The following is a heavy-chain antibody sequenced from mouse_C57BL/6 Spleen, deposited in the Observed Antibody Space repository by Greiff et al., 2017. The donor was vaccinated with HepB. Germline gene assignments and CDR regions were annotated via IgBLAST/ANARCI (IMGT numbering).Heavy chain of an antibody. CDR1: GYTFTSYW. J-gene: IGHJ2*01. V-gene: IGHV1-7*01. D-gene: IGHD1-1*01. CDR2: INPSSGYT. CDR3: TRWAITTVVAPYFDY. Sequence: VQLQQSGAELAKPGASVKLSCKASGYTFTSYWMHWVKQRPGQGLEWIGYINPSSGYTKYNQKFKDKATLTADKSSSTAYMQLSSLTYEDSAVYYCTRWAITTVVAPYFDYWGQGTTLTVSS.